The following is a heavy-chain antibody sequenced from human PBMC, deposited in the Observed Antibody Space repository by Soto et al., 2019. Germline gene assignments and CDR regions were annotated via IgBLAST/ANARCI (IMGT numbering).Heavy chain of an antibody. D-gene: IGHD1-26*01. Sequence: PGGSLRLSCAASGFTFSSYAMSWVRQAPGKGLEWVSAISGSGGSTYYADSVKGRFTISRDNSKNTLYLQMNSLRAEDTAVYYCAKSFPYSGRYCNDFDIRGQGTMVTVSS. V-gene: IGHV3-23*01. CDR3: AKSFPYSGRYCNDFDI. J-gene: IGHJ3*02. CDR1: GFTFSSYA. CDR2: ISGSGGST.